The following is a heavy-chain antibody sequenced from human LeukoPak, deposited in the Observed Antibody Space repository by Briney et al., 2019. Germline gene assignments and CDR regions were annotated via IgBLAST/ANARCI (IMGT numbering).Heavy chain of an antibody. CDR1: GGSISSYY. D-gene: IGHD6-19*01. J-gene: IGHJ4*02. V-gene: IGHV4-59*12. Sequence: SETLSLTCTVSGGSISSYYWSWIRQPPGKGLEWIGYIYYSGSTNYNPSLKSRVTISVDTSKNQFSLKLSSVTAADTAVYYCARGPSSGWYKWYYFDYWGQGTLVTVSS. CDR2: IYYSGST. CDR3: ARGPSSGWYKWYYFDY.